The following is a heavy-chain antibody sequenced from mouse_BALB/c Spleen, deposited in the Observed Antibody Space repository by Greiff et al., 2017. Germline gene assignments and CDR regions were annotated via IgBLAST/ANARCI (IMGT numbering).Heavy chain of an antibody. V-gene: IGHV1-77*01. Sequence: QVQLQQSGAELARPGASVKLSCKASGYTFTDYYINWVKQRTGQGLEWIGEIYPGSGTTYYNEKFKGKATMNADKTSSTAYLQLSSLTSEDSAVYFCARDGYYNAMDYWGQGTSVTVSS. CDR2: IYPGSGTT. J-gene: IGHJ4*01. CDR1: GYTFTDYY. D-gene: IGHD2-3*01. CDR3: ARDGYYNAMDY.